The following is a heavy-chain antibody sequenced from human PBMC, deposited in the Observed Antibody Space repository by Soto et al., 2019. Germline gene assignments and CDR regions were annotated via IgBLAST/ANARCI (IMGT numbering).Heavy chain of an antibody. Sequence: ASVKVSCKASGGTFSSYAISWVRQAPGQGLEWMGGIIPIFGTANYAQKFRGRVTITADESTSTAYMELSSLRSEDTAVYYCAREDGPPPHSYFDYWGQGTLVTVSS. J-gene: IGHJ4*02. CDR1: GGTFSSYA. CDR2: IIPIFGTA. V-gene: IGHV1-69*13. CDR3: AREDGPPPHSYFDY.